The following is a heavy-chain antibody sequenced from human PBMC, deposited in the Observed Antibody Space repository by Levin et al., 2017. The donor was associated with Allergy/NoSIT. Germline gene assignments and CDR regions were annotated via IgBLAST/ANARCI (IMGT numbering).Heavy chain of an antibody. J-gene: IGHJ5*02. CDR1: GGSISSSSYY. D-gene: IGHD3-10*01. V-gene: IGHV4-39*01. CDR3: ASHLMVRGHLDP. CDR2: IYYSGST. Sequence: SETLSLTCTVSGGSISSSSYYWGWIRQPPGKGLEWIGSIYYSGSTYYNPSLKSRVTISVDTSKNQFSLKLSSVTAADTAVYYCASHLMVRGHLDPWGQGTLVTVSS.